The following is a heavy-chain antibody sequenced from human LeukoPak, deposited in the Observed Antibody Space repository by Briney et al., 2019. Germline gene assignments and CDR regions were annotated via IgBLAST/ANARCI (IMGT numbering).Heavy chain of an antibody. Sequence: PGGSLRLSCAASGLTFSSFWMSWVRQVPGKGLEWVANIKEDGSEKYYVDSVKGRFTISRDNAKNSLYLQMNSLRAEDTAVYYCARYTMAFDYWGQGTLVTVSS. CDR3: ARYTMAFDY. CDR2: IKEDGSEK. J-gene: IGHJ4*02. D-gene: IGHD3-10*01. CDR1: GLTFSSFW. V-gene: IGHV3-7*01.